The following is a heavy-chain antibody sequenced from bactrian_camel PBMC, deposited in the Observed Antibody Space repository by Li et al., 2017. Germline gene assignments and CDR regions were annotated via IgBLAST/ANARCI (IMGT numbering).Heavy chain of an antibody. Sequence: HVQLVESGGDLVQPGGSLTLSCTASGFTFSSAWMFWVRQAPGKGLEWVSGINPDGSKTLYADSVKGRFTISRDNAKNTVYLQMNSLKSEDTALYFCATGEGFDCSSAYCSLHYWGQGTQVTVS. J-gene: IGHJ4*01. V-gene: IGHV3S1*01. D-gene: IGHD3*01. CDR1: GFTFSSAW. CDR2: INPDGSKT. CDR3: ATGEGFDCSSAYCSLHY.